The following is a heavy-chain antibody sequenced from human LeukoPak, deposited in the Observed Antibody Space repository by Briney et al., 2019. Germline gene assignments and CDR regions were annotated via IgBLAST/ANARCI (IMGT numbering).Heavy chain of an antibody. CDR3: ATVERSPLVGATEYFDY. D-gene: IGHD1-26*01. V-gene: IGHV1-69*06. J-gene: IGHJ4*02. CDR2: IIPIFGTA. CDR1: GYTLTRVG. Sequence: GASVKVSCKSSGYTLTRVGISGVPQAPGQGLEWMGRIIPIFGTANYAQKFQGRVTITADKSTSTAYMELSSLRSEDTAVYYCATVERSPLVGATEYFDYWGQGTLVTVSS.